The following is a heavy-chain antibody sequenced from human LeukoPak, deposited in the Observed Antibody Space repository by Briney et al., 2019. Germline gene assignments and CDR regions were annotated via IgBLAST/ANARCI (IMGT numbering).Heavy chain of an antibody. CDR1: GFTFDDYA. J-gene: IGHJ4*02. CDR2: ISWNSGSM. Sequence: GGSLRLSCAASGFTFDDYAMHWVRQAPGKGLEWVSGISWNSGSMGYADSVKGRFTISRDNAKNSLYLQMNSLRAEDTALYYCAKAVQIYGDCFDYWGQGTLVTVSS. D-gene: IGHD4-17*01. CDR3: AKAVQIYGDCFDY. V-gene: IGHV3-9*01.